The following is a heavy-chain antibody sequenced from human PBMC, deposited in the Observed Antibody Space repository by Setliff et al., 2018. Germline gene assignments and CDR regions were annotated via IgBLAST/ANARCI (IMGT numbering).Heavy chain of an antibody. Sequence: NPSETLSLTCAVSGYSISSGYYWGWIRQPPGKGLEWIGSIYHSGSTYYNPSLKSRVTISVDTSKNQFSLKLSSVTAADTAVYYCARQSHYCDSSGLDYWGQGTLVTVSS. CDR2: IYHSGST. D-gene: IGHD3-22*01. CDR3: ARQSHYCDSSGLDY. V-gene: IGHV4-38-2*01. CDR1: GYSISSGYY. J-gene: IGHJ4*02.